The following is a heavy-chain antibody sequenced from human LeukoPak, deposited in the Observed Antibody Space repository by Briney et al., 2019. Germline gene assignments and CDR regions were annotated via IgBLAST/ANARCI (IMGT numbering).Heavy chain of an antibody. CDR1: GGTFSSYA. D-gene: IGHD2-2*01. CDR2: IIPIFGTA. Sequence: RASVKVSCKASGGTFSSYAISWVRQAPGQGLEWMGGIIPIFGTANYAQKFQGRVTITADESTSTAYMELSSLRSEDTAVYYCARVRVEEPAATETSYYYYGMDVWGQGTTVTVSS. CDR3: ARVRVEEPAATETSYYYYGMDV. V-gene: IGHV1-69*13. J-gene: IGHJ6*02.